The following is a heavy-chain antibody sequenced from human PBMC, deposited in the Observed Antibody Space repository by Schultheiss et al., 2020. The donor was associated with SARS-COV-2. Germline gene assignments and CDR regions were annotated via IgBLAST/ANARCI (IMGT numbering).Heavy chain of an antibody. Sequence: GGSLRLSCAASGFTFSSYDIHWVRQAPGKGLEWVAVIWYDGSNKYYADSVKGRFTISRDNSKNTLYLQMNSLRAEDTAVYYCARGGGQLLFGDYYYGMDVWGQGTTVTVS. D-gene: IGHD2-2*01. CDR2: IWYDGSNK. J-gene: IGHJ6*02. CDR3: ARGGGQLLFGDYYYGMDV. V-gene: IGHV3-33*01. CDR1: GFTFSSYD.